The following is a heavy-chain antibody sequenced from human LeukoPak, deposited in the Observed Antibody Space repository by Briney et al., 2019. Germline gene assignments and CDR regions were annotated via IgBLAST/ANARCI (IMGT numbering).Heavy chain of an antibody. CDR1: GGSISSYY. CDR3: ASGGWYGNDY. CDR2: IYTSGST. Sequence: PSETLPLTCTVSGGSISSYYWSWIRQPAGKGLEWIGRIYTSGSTNYNPSLKSRVTISVDTSKNQFFLKPSSVTAADTAVYYCASGGWYGNDYWGQGTLVTVSS. D-gene: IGHD6-19*01. J-gene: IGHJ4*02. V-gene: IGHV4-4*07.